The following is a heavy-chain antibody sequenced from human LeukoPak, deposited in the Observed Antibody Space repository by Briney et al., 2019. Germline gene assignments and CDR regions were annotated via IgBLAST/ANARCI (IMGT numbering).Heavy chain of an antibody. CDR3: ARGFGYSYGLFDLSADY. CDR2: ITATSSST. D-gene: IGHD5-18*01. Sequence: GGSLRLSCAASGFTFSSYGMSWVRQAPGKGLEWVSAITATSSSTHDADSVQGRFTISRDNAKNSLYLQMNSLRAEDTAVYYCARGFGYSYGLFDLSADYWGQGTLVTVSS. V-gene: IGHV3-21*01. J-gene: IGHJ4*02. CDR1: GFTFSSYG.